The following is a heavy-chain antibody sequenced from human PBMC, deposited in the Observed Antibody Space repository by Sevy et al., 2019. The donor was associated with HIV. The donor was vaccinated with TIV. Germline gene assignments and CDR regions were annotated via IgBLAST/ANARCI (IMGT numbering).Heavy chain of an antibody. J-gene: IGHJ4*02. CDR1: GFTFSSYG. CDR2: IWYDGSNK. Sequence: GGSLRLSCTASGFTFSSYGMDWVRQAPGKGLEWVAVIWYDGSNKYYADSVKGRFTISRDNSQNTLFLQMNSLRAEDTAVYYCARAFSIWYIDYWGQGTLVTVSS. CDR3: ARAFSIWYIDY. V-gene: IGHV3-33*01. D-gene: IGHD6-13*01.